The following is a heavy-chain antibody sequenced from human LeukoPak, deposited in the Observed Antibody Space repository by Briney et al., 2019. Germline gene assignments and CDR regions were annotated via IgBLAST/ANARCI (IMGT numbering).Heavy chain of an antibody. V-gene: IGHV1-24*01. CDR2: FDPEDGET. D-gene: IGHD1-26*01. CDR3: APSTIVGATLGFY. Sequence: ASVKVSCKVSGYTLTELSMHWVRQAPGKGLEWMGGFDPEDGETIYAQKFQGRVATTEDTSTDTAYMELSSLRSEDTAVYYCAPSTIVGATLGFYWGQGTLVTVSS. J-gene: IGHJ4*02. CDR1: GYTLTELS.